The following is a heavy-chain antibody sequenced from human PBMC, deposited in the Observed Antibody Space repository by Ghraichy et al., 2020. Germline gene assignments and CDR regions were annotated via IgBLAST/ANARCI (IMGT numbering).Heavy chain of an antibody. CDR3: ARAPYDDDGFYDDGFDI. CDR2: IYHSGNT. V-gene: IGHV4-30-2*01. J-gene: IGHJ3*02. CDR1: GGSISSGSYS. Sequence: SQTLSLTCAVSGGSISSGSYSWSWIRQPPGKGLEWIGYIYHSGNTYYNRSLKSRVTISLDSSKNQFSLKLSSVTAADTAVYYCARAPYDDDGFYDDGFDIWGQGTMFTVSS. D-gene: IGHD3-22*01.